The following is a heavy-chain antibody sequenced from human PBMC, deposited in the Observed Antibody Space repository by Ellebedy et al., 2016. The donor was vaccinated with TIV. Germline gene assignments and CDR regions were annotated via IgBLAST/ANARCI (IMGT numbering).Heavy chain of an antibody. V-gene: IGHV4-59*01. D-gene: IGHD3-10*01. J-gene: IGHJ6*02. CDR1: GGSISSYY. CDR3: ARDPFGFGSGEKYGMDV. CDR2: INNTGST. Sequence: MPSETLSLTCTVSGGSISSYYWIWIRQSPGKGLEWIGEINNTGSTKYNPSLSSRVTIAVDTSRKEISLKVNSVTAADTAVYYCARDPFGFGSGEKYGMDVWGQGTTVSVSS.